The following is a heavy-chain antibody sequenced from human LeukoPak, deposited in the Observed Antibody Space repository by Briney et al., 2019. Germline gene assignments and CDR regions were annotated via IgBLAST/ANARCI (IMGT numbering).Heavy chain of an antibody. CDR2: ISSSSSYI. V-gene: IGHV3-21*01. D-gene: IGHD1-7*01. Sequence: GGSLRLSCAASRFTFSSYSMNWVRQAPGKGLEWVSSISSSSSYIYYADSVRGRLTISRDNAKNSLYLQMNSLRAEDTAVYYCARVSGTTKVYYFDYWGQGTLVTVSS. J-gene: IGHJ4*02. CDR3: ARVSGTTKVYYFDY. CDR1: RFTFSSYS.